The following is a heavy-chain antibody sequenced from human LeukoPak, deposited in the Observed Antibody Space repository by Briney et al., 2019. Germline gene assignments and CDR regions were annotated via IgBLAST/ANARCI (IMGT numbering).Heavy chain of an antibody. CDR1: GGTFSSYA. CDR3: ARVGGSYSHYYYYMDV. V-gene: IGHV1-69*13. CDR2: IIPIFGTA. Sequence: EASVKVSCKASGGTFSSYAISWVRQAPGQGLEWMGGIIPIFGTANYAQKFQGRVTITADESTSTAYMELSSLRSEDTAVYYCARVGGSYSHYYYYMDVWGKGTTVTVSS. J-gene: IGHJ6*03. D-gene: IGHD1-26*01.